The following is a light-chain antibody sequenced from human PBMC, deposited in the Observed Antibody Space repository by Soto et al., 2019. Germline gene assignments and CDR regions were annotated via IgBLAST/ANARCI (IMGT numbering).Light chain of an antibody. V-gene: IGLV2-14*01. J-gene: IGLJ1*01. Sequence: QSALTQPASVSGSPGRSITISCTGTSSDVGGYNYVSWYQQHPGKAPKLMIYDVSDRPSGVSNRFSGSKSGNTASLTISGLQAGDEADYYCSSYTSSTRVFGSGTKVTVL. CDR3: SSYTSSTRV. CDR1: SSDVGGYNY. CDR2: DVS.